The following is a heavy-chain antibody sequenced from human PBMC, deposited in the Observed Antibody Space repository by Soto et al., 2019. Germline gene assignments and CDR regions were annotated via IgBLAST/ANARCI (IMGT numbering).Heavy chain of an antibody. CDR1: GFTLSIYW. CDR2: IKQDGSEK. V-gene: IGHV3-7*03. Sequence: PGGSLRLSCAASGFTLSIYWMSWVRQAPGKGLEWVANIKQDGSEKKYVDSVKGRFTISRDNARNSLYLQMNSLRAEDTAVYYCAKTTILLPAAANRGAPHNHYALEVWGQGTTVTVSS. CDR3: AKTTILLPAAANRGAPHNHYALEV. D-gene: IGHD2-2*01. J-gene: IGHJ6*02.